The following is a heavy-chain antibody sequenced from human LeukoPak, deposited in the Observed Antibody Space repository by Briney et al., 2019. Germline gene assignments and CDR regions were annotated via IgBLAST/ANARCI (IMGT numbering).Heavy chain of an antibody. Sequence: SETMSLTCTVSGGSISSYYWSWIRQPPGKGLEWIGYTYYSGSTNYNPSLKSRVTISVDTSKNQFSLKLSSVTAADTAVYYCARASFSVRGERAFDIWGQGTTVTVSS. V-gene: IGHV4-59*01. D-gene: IGHD3-10*01. CDR3: ARASFSVRGERAFDI. J-gene: IGHJ3*02. CDR2: TYYSGST. CDR1: GGSISSYY.